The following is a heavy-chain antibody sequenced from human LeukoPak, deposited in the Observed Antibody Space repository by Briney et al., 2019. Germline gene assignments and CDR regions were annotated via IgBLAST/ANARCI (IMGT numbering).Heavy chain of an antibody. D-gene: IGHD5-24*01. CDR1: GFTFSSYG. CDR3: ARARLRIEMATTLDY. J-gene: IGHJ4*02. V-gene: IGHV3-33*08. Sequence: QPGGSLRLSCAASGFTFSSYGMHWVRQAPGKGLEWVAVIWYDGSNKYYADSVKGRFTISRDNSKNTLYLQMNSLRAEDTAVYYCARARLRIEMATTLDYWGQGTLVTVSS. CDR2: IWYDGSNK.